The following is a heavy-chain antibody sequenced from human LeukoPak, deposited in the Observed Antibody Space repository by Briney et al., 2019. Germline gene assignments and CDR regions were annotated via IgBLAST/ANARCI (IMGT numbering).Heavy chain of an antibody. CDR3: ARSLWPEDY. V-gene: IGHV3-NL1*01. CDR1: GFTFSHYG. D-gene: IGHD2-21*01. CDR2: IYSGGST. J-gene: IGHJ4*02. Sequence: GGSLRLSCATSGFTFSHYGMHWVRQAPGKGLEWVSVIYSGGSTYYADSVKGRFTISRDNAKNSQYLQMNSLRVEDTAVYYCARSLWPEDYWGQGTLVTVSS.